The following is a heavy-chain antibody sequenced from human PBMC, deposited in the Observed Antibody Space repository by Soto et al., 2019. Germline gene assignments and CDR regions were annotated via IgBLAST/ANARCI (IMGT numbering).Heavy chain of an antibody. CDR2: IWYDGSNK. J-gene: IGHJ4*02. Sequence: QVQLVESGGGVVQPGRSLRLSCAASGFTFSSYGMHWVRQAPGKGLEWVAVIWYDGSNKYYADSVKGRFTISRDNSKNTLYLQMNSLRAEDTAVYYCARDQQSMVRGVILNWGQGTLVTVSS. V-gene: IGHV3-33*01. D-gene: IGHD3-10*01. CDR1: GFTFSSYG. CDR3: ARDQQSMVRGVILN.